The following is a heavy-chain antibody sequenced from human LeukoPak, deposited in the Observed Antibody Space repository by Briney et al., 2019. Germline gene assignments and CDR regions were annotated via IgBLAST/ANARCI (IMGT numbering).Heavy chain of an antibody. Sequence: SETLSLTCTVSGGSISSYCWSWIRQPAGKGLEWIGRIYTSGSTNYNPSLKSPVTMSVDTSKNQFSLKLSSVTAADTAVYYCAREREVPVGTARGVIRHYYMDVWGKGTTVTVSS. V-gene: IGHV4-4*07. CDR2: IYTSGST. CDR1: GGSISSYC. J-gene: IGHJ6*03. CDR3: AREREVPVGTARGVIRHYYMDV. D-gene: IGHD3-10*01.